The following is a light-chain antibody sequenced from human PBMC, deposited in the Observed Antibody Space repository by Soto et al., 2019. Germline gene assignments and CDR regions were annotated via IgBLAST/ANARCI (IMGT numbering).Light chain of an antibody. CDR1: RDIYNY. CDR2: AAS. Sequence: DVQVTQSPASLSASVGDRVNISCRTSRDIYNYLAWYQQKSGQSPKLLINAASSLQPGVPSRFSGSGAGTDFTLSISSLQPEDVATYYSQKYDSAPRTFGQGTKVEIK. CDR3: QKYDSAPRT. V-gene: IGKV1-27*01. J-gene: IGKJ1*01.